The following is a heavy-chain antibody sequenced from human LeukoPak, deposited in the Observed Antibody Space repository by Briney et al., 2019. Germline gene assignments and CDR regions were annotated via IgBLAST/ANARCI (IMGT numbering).Heavy chain of an antibody. D-gene: IGHD1-1*01. Sequence: ASVKVSCKPSGYTFISYGISWVRHAPGQGLEWMGWINTYSGDTNYAQKVQGRVTLTRDTSTNTAYMEPRSLRSDDTAVYYCARKWATSFDPWGQGTLVTVSS. CDR2: INTYSGDT. V-gene: IGHV1-18*01. J-gene: IGHJ5*02. CDR3: ARKWATSFDP. CDR1: GYTFISYG.